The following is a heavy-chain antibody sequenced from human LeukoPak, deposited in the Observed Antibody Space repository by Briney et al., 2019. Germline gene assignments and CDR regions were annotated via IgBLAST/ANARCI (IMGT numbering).Heavy chain of an antibody. CDR3: RGDTGY. V-gene: IGHV3-7*01. D-gene: IGHD2-21*02. Sequence: GGSLRLSCAASGFTFSDYWMHWVRQAPGKGLEWVASIKGDGSVKYYVDSVKGRFTISRDNTKNSLYLQMDSLRAEDTAVYYCRGDTGYWRQGTLVTVSS. J-gene: IGHJ4*02. CDR1: GFTFSDYW. CDR2: IKGDGSVK.